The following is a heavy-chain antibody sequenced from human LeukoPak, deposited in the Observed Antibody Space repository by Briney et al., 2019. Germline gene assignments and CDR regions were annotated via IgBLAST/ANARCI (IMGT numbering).Heavy chain of an antibody. V-gene: IGHV3-23*01. CDR3: AKMVEYYDFRNPDPN. Sequence: SGGSLRLPCAASGFTFSSYAMSWVRQAPGKGLEWVSAISGSGGSTYHADSVKGRFTISRDNSKNTLYLQMNSLRAEDTAVYYCAKMVEYYDFRNPDPNWGQGTLVTVSS. J-gene: IGHJ4*02. D-gene: IGHD3-3*01. CDR1: GFTFSSYA. CDR2: ISGSGGST.